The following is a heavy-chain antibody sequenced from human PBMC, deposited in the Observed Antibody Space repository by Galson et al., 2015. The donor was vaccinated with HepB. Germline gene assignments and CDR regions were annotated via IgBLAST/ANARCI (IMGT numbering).Heavy chain of an antibody. CDR2: ISAYNGDT. Sequence: SVKVSCKASGYTFSSSGFSWVRQAPGQGLEWMGWISAYNGDTDYAQKFQGRVTMTTDTSTSTVYMELRSLRYDDTAVYYCARDPPVAVAGQFYYFDYWGQGTLVTVSS. J-gene: IGHJ4*02. V-gene: IGHV1-18*01. D-gene: IGHD6-19*01. CDR3: ARDPPVAVAGQFYYFDY. CDR1: GYTFSSSG.